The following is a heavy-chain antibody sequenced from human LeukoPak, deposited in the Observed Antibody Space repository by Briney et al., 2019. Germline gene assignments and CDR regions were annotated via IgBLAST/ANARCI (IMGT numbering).Heavy chain of an antibody. D-gene: IGHD3-22*01. J-gene: IGHJ4*02. CDR3: AKDFDSYYDSTGYGASFSY. CDR1: GFTFSSYA. Sequence: GGSLGLSCAASGFTFSSYAMSWVRQAPGKGLEWVSAISGSSGNTYYADSVKGRFTISRDNSKNTLYLQMNNLRAEDTALYYCAKDFDSYYDSTGYGASFSYWGQGTLVTVSS. CDR2: ISGSSGNT. V-gene: IGHV3-23*01.